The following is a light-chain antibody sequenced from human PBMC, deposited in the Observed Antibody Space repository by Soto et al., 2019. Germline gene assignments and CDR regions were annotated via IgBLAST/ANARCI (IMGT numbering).Light chain of an antibody. CDR2: DSS. CDR1: QSINRW. CDR3: QQYNXFRT. Sequence: DIQLTQSPSTLSASVGDRGTITCRASQSINRWLAWYQQKPGKAPKLLIYDSSSLQTGVPSRFSGSGSGTEFTLTITRLQPDDFATYRRQQYNXFRTCGRGTKV. J-gene: IGKJ1*01. V-gene: IGKV1-5*01.